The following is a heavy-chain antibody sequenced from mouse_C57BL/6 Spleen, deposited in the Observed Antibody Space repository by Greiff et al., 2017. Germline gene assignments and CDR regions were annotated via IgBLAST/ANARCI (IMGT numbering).Heavy chain of an antibody. J-gene: IGHJ3*02. CDR2: IDPATGNT. CDR3: ARELRLFAQ. Sequence: EVKVVESVAELVRPGASVKLSCTASGFNIKNTYMHWVKQRPEQGLEWIGRIDPATGNTKYAPKFQGKATITAAPSSTTAYLQLRRLTSEDTAIYFCARELRLFAQWGQGTVDSVCA. CDR1: GFNIKNTY. V-gene: IGHV14-3*01. D-gene: IGHD1-3*01.